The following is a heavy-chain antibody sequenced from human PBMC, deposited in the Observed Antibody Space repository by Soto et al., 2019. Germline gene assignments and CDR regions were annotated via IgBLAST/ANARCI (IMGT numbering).Heavy chain of an antibody. V-gene: IGHV4-30-2*01. D-gene: IGHD3-9*01. CDR2: IYHSGST. CDR3: ARRPYDILTGYYLYYFDH. CDR1: GGSISSGGYS. Sequence: PSETLSLTCAVSGGSISSGGYSWSWIRQPPGKGLEWIGYIYHSGSTYYNASLKSRVTISIDRSKNQFSLKLSSVTAADTAVYYCARRPYDILTGYYLYYFDHWGQGTLVTVSS. J-gene: IGHJ4*02.